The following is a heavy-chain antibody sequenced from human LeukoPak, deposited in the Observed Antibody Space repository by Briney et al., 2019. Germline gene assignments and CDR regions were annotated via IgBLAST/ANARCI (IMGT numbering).Heavy chain of an antibody. V-gene: IGHV3-64*01. Sequence: PGGSLRLSCAASGFTFSSYAMNWVRQAPGKGLEYVSAISSNGGSTYYANSVKGRFTISRDNSKNTLYLQMGSLRAEDMAVYYCAKGWGKLVVLDYWGQGTLVTVSS. CDR2: ISSNGGST. D-gene: IGHD3-16*01. J-gene: IGHJ4*02. CDR1: GFTFSSYA. CDR3: AKGWGKLVVLDY.